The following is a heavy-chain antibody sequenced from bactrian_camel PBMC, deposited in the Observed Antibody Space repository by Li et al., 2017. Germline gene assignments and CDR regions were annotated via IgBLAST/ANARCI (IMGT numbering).Heavy chain of an antibody. CDR3: AIDEWLES. V-gene: IGHV3S1*01. J-gene: IGHJ4*01. CDR2: ITSGGDRR. D-gene: IGHD1*01. CDR1: GYDFSMHC. Sequence: VQLVESGGGSVQAGGSLRLSCVGSGYDFSMHCMGWARQAPGKGLEWVSRITSGGDRRYYADSVKGRFTISRDDARNTLYLQLSSLKTEDTAMYYCAIDEWLESRGLGTQVTVS.